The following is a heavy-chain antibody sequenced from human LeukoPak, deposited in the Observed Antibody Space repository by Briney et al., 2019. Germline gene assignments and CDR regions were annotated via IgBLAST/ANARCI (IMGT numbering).Heavy chain of an antibody. V-gene: IGHV4-34*11. CDR1: GGSLSGYY. CDR2: IYYKGNT. D-gene: IGHD3-22*01. J-gene: IGHJ4*02. Sequence: SETLSLTCAVYGGSLSGYYWSWIRQPPGKGLEWIGSIYYKGNTYLNPSLKSRVTISEDTSKNQFSLKLNSVTATDTAVYYCARHYVSGYTDYFDYWGQGTLVTVSS. CDR3: ARHYVSGYTDYFDY.